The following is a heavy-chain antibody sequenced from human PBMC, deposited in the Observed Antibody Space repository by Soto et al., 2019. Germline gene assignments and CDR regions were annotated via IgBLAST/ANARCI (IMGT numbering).Heavy chain of an antibody. Sequence: WTWIRQSSGKGPEWIGYIYYSGTTSYNPSLKSRVTMSRDTSKNLFSLELNSVTAADTAVYYCARGRDSYGHFDFWGRGTLVTASS. V-gene: IGHV4-59*01. J-gene: IGHJ4*02. CDR3: ARGRDSYGHFDF. CDR2: IYYSGTT. D-gene: IGHD3-16*01.